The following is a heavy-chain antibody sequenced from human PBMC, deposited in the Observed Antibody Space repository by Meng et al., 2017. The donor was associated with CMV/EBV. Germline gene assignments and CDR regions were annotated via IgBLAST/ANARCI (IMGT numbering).Heavy chain of an antibody. J-gene: IGHJ4*02. D-gene: IGHD2-2*01. Sequence: ASVKVSCKVSGYTFTGYYMHWVRQAPGQGLEWMGWINPNSGGTNYAQKFQGRVTMTRDTSISTAYMELSRLRSDDTAVYYCARDRLGYCSSTSCYYGADWGQGTLVTVSS. CDR2: INPNSGGT. V-gene: IGHV1-2*02. CDR1: GYTFTGYY. CDR3: ARDRLGYCSSTSCYYGAD.